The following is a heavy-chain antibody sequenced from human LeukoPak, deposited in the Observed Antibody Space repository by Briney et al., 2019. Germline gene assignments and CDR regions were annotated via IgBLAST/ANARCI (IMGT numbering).Heavy chain of an antibody. CDR1: GGTFSSYA. CDR3: ARADTSYYYYMDV. CDR2: IIPIFGTA. V-gene: IGHV1-69*05. D-gene: IGHD3-3*01. J-gene: IGHJ6*03. Sequence: VASVTVSCKASGGTFSSYAISWVRQAPGQGLEWMGGIIPIFGTANYAQKFQGRVTITTDESTSTAYMELSSLRSEDTAVYYCARADTSYYYYMDVWGKGTTVTVSS.